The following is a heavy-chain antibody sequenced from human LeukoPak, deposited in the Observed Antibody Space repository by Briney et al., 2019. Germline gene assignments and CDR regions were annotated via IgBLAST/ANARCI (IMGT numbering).Heavy chain of an antibody. Sequence: PGGSLRLSCAASGFMFSEYGMHWVRQAPGKGLEWVSAISGSGGSTYYADSVKGRFTISRDNSKNTLYLQMNSLRAEDTAVYYCATFPLPRIAAAGDYWGQGTLVTVSS. D-gene: IGHD6-13*01. CDR2: ISGSGGST. CDR3: ATFPLPRIAAAGDY. J-gene: IGHJ4*02. V-gene: IGHV3-23*01. CDR1: GFMFSEYG.